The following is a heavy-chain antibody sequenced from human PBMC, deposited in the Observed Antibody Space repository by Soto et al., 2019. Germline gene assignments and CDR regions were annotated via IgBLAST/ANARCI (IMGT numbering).Heavy chain of an antibody. D-gene: IGHD3-22*01. V-gene: IGHV3-48*01. CDR3: ARDQLYYNDISGKPLNAFDV. J-gene: IGHJ3*01. CDR2: IGLGSSTK. Sequence: GGSLRLSCAASGFTFRNYGMNWVRQAPGKGLEWVSYIGLGSSTKYYADSVEGRFTISRDNAKNSLYLQMNSLRAEDTAVYYCARDQLYYNDISGKPLNAFDVWGQGTMVTVS. CDR1: GFTFRNYG.